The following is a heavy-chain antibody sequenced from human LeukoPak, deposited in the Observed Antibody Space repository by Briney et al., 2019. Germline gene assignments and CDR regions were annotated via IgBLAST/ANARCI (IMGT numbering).Heavy chain of an antibody. CDR1: GYIFTSYG. J-gene: IGHJ5*02. CDR2: NNTYNGNT. V-gene: IGHV1-18*01. CDR3: ARDLVHHRLLDTVYNWFDP. Sequence: GASVKVSCKASGYIFTSYGISWVRQAPGQGLEWMGWNNTYNGNTKYAQKLQGRVTMTTDTSTSTAYMELRSLRSDDTAVYYCARDLVHHRLLDTVYNWFDPWGQGTLVTVSS.